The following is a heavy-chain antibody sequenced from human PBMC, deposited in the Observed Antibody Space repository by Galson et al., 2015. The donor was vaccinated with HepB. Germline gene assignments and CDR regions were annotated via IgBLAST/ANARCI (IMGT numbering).Heavy chain of an antibody. V-gene: IGHV3-72*01. Sequence: SLRLSCAVSGFTFSDHYMDWVRQAPGKGLEWVGRTRKKVNGYTTEYAASVKDRFTISRDDSKNSLYLQMNSLKTEDTAVYYCARGGSLGPFDYWGQGTLVTVSS. CDR2: TRKKVNGYTT. CDR1: GFTFSDHY. D-gene: IGHD3-16*01. J-gene: IGHJ4*02. CDR3: ARGGSLGPFDY.